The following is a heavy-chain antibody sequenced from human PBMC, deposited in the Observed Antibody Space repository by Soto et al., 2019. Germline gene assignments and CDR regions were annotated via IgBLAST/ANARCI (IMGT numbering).Heavy chain of an antibody. D-gene: IGHD5-12*01. CDR3: AKERARDGYNYGVNS. Sequence: EVQLVESGGVVVQPGGSLRLSCAASGFTFDDYTMHWVRQAPGKGLEWVSLISWDGGSTYYADSVKGRFTISRDNSKNSPYLQMNSLRTEDTALYYCAKERARDGYNYGVNSWGQGTLVTFSS. CDR1: GFTFDDYT. J-gene: IGHJ4*02. CDR2: ISWDGGST. V-gene: IGHV3-43*01.